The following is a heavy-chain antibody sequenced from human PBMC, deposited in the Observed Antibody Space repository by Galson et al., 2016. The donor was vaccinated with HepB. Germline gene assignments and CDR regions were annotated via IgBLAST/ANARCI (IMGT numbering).Heavy chain of an antibody. CDR1: GFTFHDYA. Sequence: SLRLSCAASGFTFHDYAMHWVRQAPGEGLEWVSGITWNSGRIVYADSVKGRFAISRDNAKNSLNLQMNSLRAEDTALYYCAKDMGYCSSPICYCMDGWGQGTTLTVAS. D-gene: IGHD2-2*01. CDR3: AKDMGYCSSPICYCMDG. CDR2: ITWNSGRI. J-gene: IGHJ6*02. V-gene: IGHV3-9*01.